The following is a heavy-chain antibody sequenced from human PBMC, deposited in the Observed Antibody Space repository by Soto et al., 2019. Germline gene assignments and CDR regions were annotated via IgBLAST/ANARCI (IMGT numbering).Heavy chain of an antibody. CDR3: AEGEGSKDYYDTSGYYLYYCYAMDV. D-gene: IGHD3-22*01. CDR1: GFTFSSYA. CDR2: LSGSGVST. V-gene: IGHV3-23*01. J-gene: IGHJ6*02. Sequence: EVQLLESGGGLVQPGGSLRLSCAASGFTFSSYAMTWVRQAPGKGLEWVSALSGSGVSTYYADSGKGRLTISRDNSKNTLYLQMNSLRGEDTAVYYCAEGEGSKDYYDTSGYYLYYCYAMDVWGQGTTVTVSS.